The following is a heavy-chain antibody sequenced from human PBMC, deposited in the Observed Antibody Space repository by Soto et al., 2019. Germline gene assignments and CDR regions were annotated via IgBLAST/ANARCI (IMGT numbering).Heavy chain of an antibody. D-gene: IGHD3-22*01. CDR1: GGSISSYY. CDR3: ARDNGREQYYDSSGYYHYDY. J-gene: IGHJ4*02. V-gene: IGHV4-59*01. Sequence: SETLSLTCTVSGGSISSYYWSWIRQPPGRGLEWIGYIYYSGSTNYNPSLKSRVTISVDTSKNQFSLKLSSVTAADTAVYYCARDNGREQYYDSSGYYHYDYWGQGTLVT. CDR2: IYYSGST.